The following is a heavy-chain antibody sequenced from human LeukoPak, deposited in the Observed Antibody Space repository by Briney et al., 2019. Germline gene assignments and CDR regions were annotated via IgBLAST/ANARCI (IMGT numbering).Heavy chain of an antibody. D-gene: IGHD3-22*01. Sequence: GGSLRLSCAASGFTFSDYYMSWIRQAPGKGLEWVSYISSSGSTIYYADSVKGRFTISRDNAKNSLYLQMNSLRAEDTAVYYCARVNLPYDSSGYYHTVPYYFDYWGRGTLVTVSS. CDR2: ISSSGSTI. CDR1: GFTFSDYY. J-gene: IGHJ4*02. V-gene: IGHV3-11*01. CDR3: ARVNLPYDSSGYYHTVPYYFDY.